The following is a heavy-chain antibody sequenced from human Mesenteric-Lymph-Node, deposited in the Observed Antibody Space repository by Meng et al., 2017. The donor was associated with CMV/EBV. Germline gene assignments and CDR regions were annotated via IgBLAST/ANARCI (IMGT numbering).Heavy chain of an antibody. D-gene: IGHD3-10*01. CDR1: GFTFSDYY. CDR3: ARCYGSGSYMVY. V-gene: IGHV3-11*01. J-gene: IGHJ4*02. CDR2: ISSSGSTI. Sequence: SLKISCAASGFTFSDYYMSWIRQAPGKGLEWVSYISSSGSTIYYADSVKGRFTISRDNAKNSLYLQMNSLRAEDTAVYYCARCYGSGSYMVYWGQGTLVTVSS.